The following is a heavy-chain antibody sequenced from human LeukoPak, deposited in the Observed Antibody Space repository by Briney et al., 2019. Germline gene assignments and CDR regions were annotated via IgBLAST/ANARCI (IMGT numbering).Heavy chain of an antibody. V-gene: IGHV5-10-1*01. D-gene: IGHD4-17*01. CDR1: GYSFTNYW. CDR2: IDPSDSYT. Sequence: KPGESLTISCKGSGYSFTNYWISWVRQMPGKGLEWMGRIDPSDSYTKYSPSFEGHVTISVDKSISTAFLQWNSLKASDSAMYYCATGASKVTTDFANYWGQGTQVAVSS. J-gene: IGHJ4*02. CDR3: ATGASKVTTDFANY.